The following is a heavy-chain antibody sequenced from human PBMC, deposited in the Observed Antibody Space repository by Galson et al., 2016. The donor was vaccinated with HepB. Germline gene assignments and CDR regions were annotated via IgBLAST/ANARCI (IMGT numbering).Heavy chain of an antibody. J-gene: IGHJ3*02. CDR3: VRVRVIVTGADDVFDI. CDR1: GFSLSRFW. Sequence: SLRLSCATSGFSLSRFWVCWVRQAPGKGLEWVANIKQDGSDKFYADSVKGRFTISRDNGKNSLYLQMNNLRAEDTAVYYCVRVRVIVTGADDVFDIWGQGTMVTVSS. CDR2: IKQDGSDK. V-gene: IGHV3-7*03. D-gene: IGHD2/OR15-2a*01.